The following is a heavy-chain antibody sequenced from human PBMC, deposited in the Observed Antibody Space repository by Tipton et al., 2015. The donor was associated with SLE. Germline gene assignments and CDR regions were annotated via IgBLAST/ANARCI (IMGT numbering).Heavy chain of an antibody. Sequence: TLSLTCTVSGGSISSSSYYWGWIRQPPGKGLEWIANIYYSGSTFYNPSLKSRVSISVDTSKNQFSLKLSSVTAADTAVYYCARAELGSDAFDIWGQGTMVTVSS. V-gene: IGHV4-39*07. CDR3: ARAELGSDAFDI. J-gene: IGHJ3*02. CDR1: GGSISSSSYY. CDR2: IYYSGST. D-gene: IGHD7-27*01.